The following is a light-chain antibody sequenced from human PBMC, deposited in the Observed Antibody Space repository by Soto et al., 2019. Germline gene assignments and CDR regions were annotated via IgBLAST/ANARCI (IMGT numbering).Light chain of an antibody. CDR2: AAS. J-gene: IGKJ2*02. Sequence: DIEMTQSPSSLSASVGDRVSLTCRASQGISTYLNWYQHRPGKAPKLLIYAASLLHSGVPSRFSGSGSGTDFTLIISSLQPDDFAVYYCQQSYSSPRTFGRGTKLEI. CDR1: QGISTY. V-gene: IGKV1-39*01. CDR3: QQSYSSPRT.